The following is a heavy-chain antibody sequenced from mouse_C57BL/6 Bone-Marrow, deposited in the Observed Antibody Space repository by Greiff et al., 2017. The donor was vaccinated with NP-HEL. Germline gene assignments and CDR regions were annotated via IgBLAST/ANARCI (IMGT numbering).Heavy chain of an antibody. CDR1: GYTFTSYG. V-gene: IGHV1-81*01. Sequence: QVQLQQSGAELARPGASVKLSCKASGYTFTSYGISWVKQRTGQGLEWIGEIYPRSGNTYYNEKFKGKATLTADKSSSTAYMELRSLTSEDAAVYFCARQAAQALGDYWGHGTSVTVSS. D-gene: IGHD3-2*02. CDR3: ARQAAQALGDY. J-gene: IGHJ4*01. CDR2: IYPRSGNT.